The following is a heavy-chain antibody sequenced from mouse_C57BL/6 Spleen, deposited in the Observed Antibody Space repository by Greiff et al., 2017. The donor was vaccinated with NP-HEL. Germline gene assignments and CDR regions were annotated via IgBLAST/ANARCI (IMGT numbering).Heavy chain of an antibody. Sequence: VQLQQSGPELVKPGASVKMSCKASGYTFTDYNMHWVKQSHGKSLEWIGYINPNNGGTSYNQKFKGKATLTVNKSSSTAYMELRSLTSEDSAVYYCARGMITTRGRYFDYWGQGTTLTVSS. J-gene: IGHJ2*01. V-gene: IGHV1-22*01. CDR2: INPNNGGT. D-gene: IGHD2-4*01. CDR3: ARGMITTRGRYFDY. CDR1: GYTFTDYN.